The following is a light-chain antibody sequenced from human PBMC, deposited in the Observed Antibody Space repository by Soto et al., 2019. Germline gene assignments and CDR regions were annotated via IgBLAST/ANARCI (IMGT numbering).Light chain of an antibody. CDR2: DVS. CDR1: SSDIGGYDY. Sequence: QSVLTQPASVSGSPGQSITISCTGTSSDIGGYDYVSWYQQHPGKVPKLMIYDVSNRPSGVSNRFSGSKSGNTASLTISGLQAEDDADYYCSSYTTSPLSYVFGTGTKVTVL. CDR3: SSYTTSPLSYV. V-gene: IGLV2-14*01. J-gene: IGLJ1*01.